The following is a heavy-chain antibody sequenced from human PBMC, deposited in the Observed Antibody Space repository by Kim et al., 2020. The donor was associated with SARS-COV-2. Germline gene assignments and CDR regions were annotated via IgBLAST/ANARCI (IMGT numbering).Heavy chain of an antibody. Sequence: YYADSVKGRFTISRDNYKNTLYLQMNSLRAEYTAVYYCARVDYYYYGMDVWGQGTTVTVSS. CDR3: ARVDYYYYGMDV. J-gene: IGHJ6*02. V-gene: IGHV3-53*01.